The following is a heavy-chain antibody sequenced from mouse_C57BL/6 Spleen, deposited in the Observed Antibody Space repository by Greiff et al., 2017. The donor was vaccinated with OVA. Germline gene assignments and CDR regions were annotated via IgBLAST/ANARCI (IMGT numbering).Heavy chain of an antibody. CDR3: ARYGLWGFAY. V-gene: IGHV1-26*01. CDR1: GYTFTDYY. Sequence: EVQLQQSGPELVKPGASVKISCKASGYTFTDYYINWVKQSHGKSLEWIGDINPNNGGTSYNQKFKGKATLTVDKSSSTAYMELRSLTSEDSAVYYCARYGLWGFAYWGQGTLVTVSA. CDR2: INPNNGGT. D-gene: IGHD1-1*02. J-gene: IGHJ3*01.